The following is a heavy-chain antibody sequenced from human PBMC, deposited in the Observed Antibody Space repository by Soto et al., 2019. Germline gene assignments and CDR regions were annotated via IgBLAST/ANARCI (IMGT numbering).Heavy chain of an antibody. J-gene: IGHJ4*02. CDR3: TTDRSLMWELTLFDY. V-gene: IGHV3-15*01. CDR2: IKSKTDGGTT. Sequence: PGGSLRLSCAAPGFTFSNAWMSWVRQAPGKGLEWVGRIKSKTDGGTTDYAAPVKGRFTISRDDSKNTLYLQMNSLKTEDTAVYYCTTDRSLMWELTLFDYWGQGTLVTVSS. CDR1: GFTFSNAW. D-gene: IGHD1-26*01.